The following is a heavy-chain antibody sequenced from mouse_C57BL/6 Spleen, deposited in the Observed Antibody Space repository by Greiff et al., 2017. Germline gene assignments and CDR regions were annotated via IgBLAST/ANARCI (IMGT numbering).Heavy chain of an antibody. Sequence: QVQLQQSGAELVRPGTSVKVSCKASGYAFTNYLIEWVKQRPGQGLEWIGVINPGGGGTNYNEKFKGKATLTADKSSSTAYMQLSSLTSEEAAVYFSARGGYGSSPDYYAMDYWGQGTSVTVSS. D-gene: IGHD1-1*01. J-gene: IGHJ4*01. CDR1: GYAFTNYL. V-gene: IGHV1-54*01. CDR2: INPGGGGT. CDR3: ARGGYGSSPDYYAMDY.